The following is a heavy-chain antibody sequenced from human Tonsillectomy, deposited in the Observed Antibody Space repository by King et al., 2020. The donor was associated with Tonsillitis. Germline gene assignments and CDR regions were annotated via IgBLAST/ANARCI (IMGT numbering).Heavy chain of an antibody. CDR2: IYYSGST. D-gene: IGHD3-22*01. V-gene: IGHV4-39*01. Sequence: LQLQESGPGLVKPSETLSLTCTVSGGSISSSTYYWGWIRQPPGKGLEWIGSIYYSGSTYYSPSLKSRVTISVDTSKNQFSLKLNSVTATDTAVYYCAKSFGYYYDSSGYCFAYWGQGTLVTVSS. CDR1: GGSISSSTYY. CDR3: AKSFGYYYDSSGYCFAY. J-gene: IGHJ4*02.